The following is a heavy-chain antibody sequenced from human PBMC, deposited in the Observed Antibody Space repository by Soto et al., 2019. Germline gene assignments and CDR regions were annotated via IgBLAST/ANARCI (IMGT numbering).Heavy chain of an antibody. CDR3: AGGELMGVDSIDWFDP. J-gene: IGHJ5*02. Sequence: PGGSLRLSCVGSGFTLSSYAVNWVRQGPGKGLEWVALISYDGSNQYYTDSVEGRFTISRDNSKNTVHLQMDSVRDEDTAVYYCAGGELMGVDSIDWFDPWGQGAMVTVSS. D-gene: IGHD3-16*01. CDR2: ISYDGSNQ. CDR1: GFTLSSYA. V-gene: IGHV3-30-3*01.